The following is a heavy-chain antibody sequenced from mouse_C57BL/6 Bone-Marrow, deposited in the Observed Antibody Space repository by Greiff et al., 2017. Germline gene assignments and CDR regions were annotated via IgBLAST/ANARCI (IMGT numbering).Heavy chain of an antibody. D-gene: IGHD2-14*01. V-gene: IGHV2-2*01. CDR3: ARNKVRGDY. J-gene: IGHJ4*01. CDR1: GFSLTSYG. Sequence: QVQLQQSGPGLVQPSQSLSITCTVSGFSLTSYGVHWVRQSPGKGLEWLGVIWSGGSTDYNAAFISRLSISKDNSKSQVFFKMNSLQADDTAIYYCARNKVRGDYWGQGTSVTVSS. CDR2: IWSGGST.